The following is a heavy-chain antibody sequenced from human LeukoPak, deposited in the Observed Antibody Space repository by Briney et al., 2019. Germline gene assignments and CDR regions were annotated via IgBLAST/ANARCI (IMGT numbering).Heavy chain of an antibody. V-gene: IGHV3-23*01. J-gene: IGHJ4*02. CDR1: GITVSNYA. CDR3: AKRGIVIRGILIIGFHKEAYYFDY. D-gene: IGHD3-10*01. CDR2: ISGSAGGT. Sequence: GGSLRLSCVVSGITVSNYAITWVRQAPGKGLEWVSGISGSAGGTKYADSVKGRFTIPRDNSLNTVYLQMNSLRAEDTAVYFCAKRGIVIRGILIIGFHKEAYYFDYWGQGILVTVSS.